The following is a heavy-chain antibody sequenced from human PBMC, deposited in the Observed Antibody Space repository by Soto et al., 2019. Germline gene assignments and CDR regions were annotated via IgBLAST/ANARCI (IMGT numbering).Heavy chain of an antibody. Sequence: GGSLRLSCAASGFTFSSYWMHWVRQAAGKGLVWVSQINSDGSTTTYADSVRGRFTISRDNAKNTVYLQMNSLRAEDTAVYYCATLNSYGADYWGQGTLVTVSS. D-gene: IGHD5-18*01. CDR1: GFTFSSYW. CDR3: ATLNSYGADY. CDR2: INSDGSTT. V-gene: IGHV3-74*01. J-gene: IGHJ4*02.